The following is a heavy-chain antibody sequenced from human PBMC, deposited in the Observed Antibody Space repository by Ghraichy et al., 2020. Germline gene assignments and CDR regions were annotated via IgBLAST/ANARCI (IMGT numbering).Heavy chain of an antibody. J-gene: IGHJ6*02. CDR2: ISAYNGNT. Sequence: ASVKISCKASGYTFTSYGISWVRQAPGQGLEWMGWISAYNGNTNYAQKLQGRVTMTTDTSTSTAYMELRSLRSDDTAVYYCARVPCSGGSCYSWGFVYYYYGMDVWGHGTTVTVSS. CDR3: ARVPCSGGSCYSWGFVYYYYGMDV. CDR1: GYTFTSYG. V-gene: IGHV1-18*01. D-gene: IGHD2-15*01.